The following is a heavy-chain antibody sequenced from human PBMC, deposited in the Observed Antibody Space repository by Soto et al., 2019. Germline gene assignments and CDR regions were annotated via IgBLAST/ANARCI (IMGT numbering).Heavy chain of an antibody. CDR3: AKDVAAEYYYYGIDV. V-gene: IGHV3-30*18. Sequence: QVYLVESGGGVVQPGRSLRLSCAASGLTFSSYGMHWVRQAPGKGLEWVAVISYDGRNKYYADSVKGRFTISRDDSKNTLYLQMNSLRAEDTAVYYCAKDVAAEYYYYGIDVWGQGTTVTVSS. CDR1: GLTFSSYG. D-gene: IGHD6-13*01. CDR2: ISYDGRNK. J-gene: IGHJ6*02.